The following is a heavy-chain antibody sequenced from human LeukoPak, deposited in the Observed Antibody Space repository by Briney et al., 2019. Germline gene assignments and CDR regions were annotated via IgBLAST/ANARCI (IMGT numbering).Heavy chain of an antibody. V-gene: IGHV4-4*07. CDR1: GGSISSYY. D-gene: IGHD3-22*01. Sequence: YPSETLSLTCTVSGGSISSYYWSWIRQPAGKGLEWIGRIYTSGSTNYNPSLKSRVTMSVDTSKNQFSLKLTSVTAADTAVYYCARTPIYYFDNSGYYNWGQGTLVTVSS. CDR2: IYTSGST. CDR3: ARTPIYYFDNSGYYN. J-gene: IGHJ4*02.